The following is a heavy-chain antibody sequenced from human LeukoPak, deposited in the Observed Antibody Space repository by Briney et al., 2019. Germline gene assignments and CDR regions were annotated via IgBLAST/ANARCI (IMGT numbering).Heavy chain of an antibody. CDR1: GGSISSYY. V-gene: IGHV4-59*01. Sequence: SETLSLTCTVSGGSISSYYWSWIRQPPGKGLEWIGYIYYSGSTNYNPSLKSRVTISVDTSKNQFSLKLSSVTAADTAVYYCARVRVATIVFDYWGQGTLVTVSS. D-gene: IGHD5-12*01. CDR2: IYYSGST. J-gene: IGHJ4*02. CDR3: ARVRVATIVFDY.